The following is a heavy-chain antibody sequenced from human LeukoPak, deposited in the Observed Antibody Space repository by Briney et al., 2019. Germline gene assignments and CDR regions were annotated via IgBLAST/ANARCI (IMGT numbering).Heavy chain of an antibody. Sequence: GASVKVSCKASGYTFTSYGISWVRQAPGQGLEWMGWISAYNGNTNYAQKLQGRVTMTTDTSTSTAYMELRSLRSDDTAVYYCARDKYCSSTSCSRWDYYYYGMDVWGQGTTVTVSS. J-gene: IGHJ6*02. CDR3: ARDKYCSSTSCSRWDYYYYGMDV. V-gene: IGHV1-18*01. CDR1: GYTFTSYG. CDR2: ISAYNGNT. D-gene: IGHD2-2*01.